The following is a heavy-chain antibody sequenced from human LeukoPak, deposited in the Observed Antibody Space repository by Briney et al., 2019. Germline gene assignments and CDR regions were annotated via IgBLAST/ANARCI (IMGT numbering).Heavy chain of an antibody. CDR3: SSRRYCTSTTCPYYFDD. J-gene: IGHJ4*02. V-gene: IGHV3-23*01. D-gene: IGHD2-2*01. Sequence: PGGSLRLSCAASGFTFSSYAMSWVRQAPGRGLEWVSGITTTGNTYYADSVKDRFTISRDNSKNTLYLQMNSLRAEDTAVYYCSSRRYCTSTTCPYYFDDWGQRTLVTVST. CDR1: GFTFSSYA. CDR2: ITTTGNT.